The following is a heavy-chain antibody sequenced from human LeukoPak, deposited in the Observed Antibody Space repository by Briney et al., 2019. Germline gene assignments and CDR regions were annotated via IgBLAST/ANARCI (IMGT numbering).Heavy chain of an antibody. CDR3: ARDAGRREDH. CDR2: ISGSGGSA. J-gene: IGHJ4*01. Sequence: GGSLRLSCAASGFTFSSYGLSWVRQAPRKGLEWVSAISGSGGSAYYADSVKGRFTISRDNSKNTLYLQMNSLRVEDTAVYYCARDAGRREDHWGHGTLVTVSS. CDR1: GFTFSSYG. V-gene: IGHV3-23*01.